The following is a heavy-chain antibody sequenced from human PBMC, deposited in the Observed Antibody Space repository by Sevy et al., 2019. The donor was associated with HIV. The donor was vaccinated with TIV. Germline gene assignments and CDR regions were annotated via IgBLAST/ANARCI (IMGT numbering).Heavy chain of an antibody. J-gene: IGHJ4*02. Sequence: SETLSLTCTVSGGSITSLYWNWIRQPPGKGLEWIANIYHNGNINYNPSLKSRLTLSLQTSKNQFSLRLSTVTAADTAMYYCAGGNAWGRGYSWGQGTLVTVSS. D-gene: IGHD1-26*01. CDR1: GGSITSLY. CDR2: IYHNGNI. V-gene: IGHV4-59*08. CDR3: AGGNAWGRGYS.